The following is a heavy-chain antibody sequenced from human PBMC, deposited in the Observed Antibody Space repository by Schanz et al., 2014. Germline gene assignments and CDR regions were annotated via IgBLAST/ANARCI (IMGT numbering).Heavy chain of an antibody. D-gene: IGHD2-15*01. Sequence: PGGSLRLSCAASGFTFSSYSMNWVRQAPGKGLEWVAVISYDGSNKYYADSVKGRFTISRDNSKNTLYLQMNTLRAEDTAVYYCARDRGYCSGGTCYDYYYYGLDVWGQGTTVTVSS. CDR1: GFTFSSYS. J-gene: IGHJ6*02. CDR2: ISYDGSNK. CDR3: ARDRGYCSGGTCYDYYYYGLDV. V-gene: IGHV3-30*03.